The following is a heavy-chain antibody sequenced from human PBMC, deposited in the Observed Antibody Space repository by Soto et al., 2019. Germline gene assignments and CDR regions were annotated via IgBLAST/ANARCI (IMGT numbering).Heavy chain of an antibody. V-gene: IGHV5-10-1*01. D-gene: IGHD3-22*01. J-gene: IGHJ4*02. Sequence: GESLKISGKGSWYSFTSYWISWLRQVPGKVLEWMGRIDPSDSYTNYSPSFQGHVTISADKSISTAYLQWSSLKASDTAMYYCARHGIPYSSGYYYTMDYFEYWGQGPPFTVSS. CDR2: IDPSDSYT. CDR3: ARHGIPYSSGYYYTMDYFEY. CDR1: WYSFTSYW.